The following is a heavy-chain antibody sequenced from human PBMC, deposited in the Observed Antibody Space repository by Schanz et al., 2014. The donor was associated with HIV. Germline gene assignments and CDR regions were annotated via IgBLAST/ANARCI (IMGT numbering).Heavy chain of an antibody. CDR1: GFTLEDYA. V-gene: IGHV3-9*01. Sequence: EVQLMESGGGLVQPGRSLRLSCAASGFTLEDYAMHWVRQAPGKGLEWVSGMSWNRRRIGYGDAVKGRFTISRDNAKNTLYLQMNSLRAEDTALYYCAKEMVSRYYGDAFNIWGQGTMVTVSS. CDR2: MSWNRRRI. CDR3: AKEMVSRYYGDAFNI. D-gene: IGHD3-16*01. J-gene: IGHJ3*02.